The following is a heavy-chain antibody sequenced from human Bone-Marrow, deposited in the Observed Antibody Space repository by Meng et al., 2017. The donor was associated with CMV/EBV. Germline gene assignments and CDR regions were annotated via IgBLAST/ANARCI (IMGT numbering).Heavy chain of an antibody. CDR2: INPSGGST. J-gene: IGHJ6*02. D-gene: IGHD3-16*01. V-gene: IGHV1-46*01. Sequence: ASVKVSCKASGYTFTSYCVHWVRQAPGQGLEWMGIINPSGGSTSYAQKFQGRVTMTRDTSTSTVYMELSSLRSEDTAVYYCARDLGGGLQYTYYYYGMDVWGQGTTVTVYS. CDR1: GYTFTSYC. CDR3: ARDLGGGLQYTYYYYGMDV.